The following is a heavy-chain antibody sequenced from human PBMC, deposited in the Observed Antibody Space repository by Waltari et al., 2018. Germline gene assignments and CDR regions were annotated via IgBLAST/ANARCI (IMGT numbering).Heavy chain of an antibody. Sequence: VQLVQSGAEVKKPGGSLRLSCAASGFPFSSYGMPWVRQAPGKGLEWVAFIRYDGSNKYYADSVKGRFTISRDNSKNTLYLQMNSLRAEDTAVYYCAKDRTLGSSWFYFDYWGQGTLVTVSS. CDR3: AKDRTLGSSWFYFDY. D-gene: IGHD6-13*01. CDR2: IRYDGSNK. V-gene: IGHV3-30*02. CDR1: GFPFSSYG. J-gene: IGHJ4*02.